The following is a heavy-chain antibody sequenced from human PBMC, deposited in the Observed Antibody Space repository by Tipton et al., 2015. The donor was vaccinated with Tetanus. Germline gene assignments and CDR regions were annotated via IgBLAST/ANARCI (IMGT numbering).Heavy chain of an antibody. CDR3: ARHQSGYFTPFDY. Sequence: LRLSCTVSGDSISGGSYYWAWIRQPPGKGLEWIGSIYESGDTYYIPSHKSRVTISVDTSKNQFPLKLNSMTATDTAVYFCARHQSGYFTPFDYWGQGTLVTVSS. CDR1: GDSISGGSYY. D-gene: IGHD3-3*01. CDR2: IYESGDT. J-gene: IGHJ4*02. V-gene: IGHV4-39*01.